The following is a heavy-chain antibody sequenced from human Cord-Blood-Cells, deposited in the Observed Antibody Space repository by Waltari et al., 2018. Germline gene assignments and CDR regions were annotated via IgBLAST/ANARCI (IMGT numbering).Heavy chain of an antibody. CDR1: GFTFSSYG. V-gene: IGHV3-33*01. J-gene: IGHJ5*02. Sequence: SGGGVVQPGRSLRLSCAASGFTFSSYGMHWVRQAPGKGLEWVAVIWYDGSNKYYADSVKGRFTISRDNSKNTLYLQMNSLRAEDTAVYYCARDLGGGWFDPWGQGTLVTVSS. D-gene: IGHD3-16*01. CDR3: ARDLGGGWFDP. CDR2: IWYDGSNK.